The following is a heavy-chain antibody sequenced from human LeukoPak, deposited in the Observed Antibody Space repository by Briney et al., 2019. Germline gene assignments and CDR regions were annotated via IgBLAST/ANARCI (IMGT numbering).Heavy chain of an antibody. V-gene: IGHV3-74*01. CDR1: GFTFSSYW. Sequence: GGSLRLSCAASGFTFSSYWMHWVRQALGKGLVWVSRINSDGSSTSYADSVKGRFTISRDNAKNTLYLQMNSLRAEDTAVYYCARGAYGDYGFYAFDIWGRGTMVTVSS. D-gene: IGHD4-17*01. CDR2: INSDGSST. CDR3: ARGAYGDYGFYAFDI. J-gene: IGHJ3*02.